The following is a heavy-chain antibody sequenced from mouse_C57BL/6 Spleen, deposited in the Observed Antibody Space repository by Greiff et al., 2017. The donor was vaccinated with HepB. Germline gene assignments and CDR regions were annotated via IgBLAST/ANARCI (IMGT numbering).Heavy chain of an antibody. V-gene: IGHV1-81*01. D-gene: IGHD1-1*01. J-gene: IGHJ4*01. Sequence: VKLQESGAELARPGASVKLSCKASGYTFTSYGISWVKQRTGQGLEWIGEIYPRSGNTYYNEKFKGKATLTADKSSRTAYMELRSLTSEDSAVYFCARKSSYKNYAMDYWGQGTSVTVSS. CDR1: GYTFTSYG. CDR2: IYPRSGNT. CDR3: ARKSSYKNYAMDY.